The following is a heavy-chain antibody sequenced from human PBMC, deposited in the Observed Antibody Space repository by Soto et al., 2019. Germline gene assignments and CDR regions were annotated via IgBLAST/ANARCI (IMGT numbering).Heavy chain of an antibody. J-gene: IGHJ4*02. CDR3: TIARYFDWIPSIPGLDY. D-gene: IGHD3-9*01. Sequence: SETLSLTCTVSGGSISSYYWSWIRRPPGKGLERIGYIYYSGSTNYDPSLKSRVTISVDTSKNQFSLKVTSVTAADTAVYFCTIARYFDWIPSIPGLDYWGPGTLVTVSS. CDR1: GGSISSYY. CDR2: IYYSGST. V-gene: IGHV4-59*08.